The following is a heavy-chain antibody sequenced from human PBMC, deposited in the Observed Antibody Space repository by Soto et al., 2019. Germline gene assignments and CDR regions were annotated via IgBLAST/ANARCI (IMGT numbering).Heavy chain of an antibody. J-gene: IGHJ4*02. V-gene: IGHV1-3*05. D-gene: IGHD3-22*01. CDR1: GYTFTSYA. CDR2: INAGTGNT. Sequence: QVQLVQSGAEEKKPGASVKVSCKASGYTFTSYAMHWVRQAPGQRLEWMGWINAGTGNTKYSQKFQGRVTITRDTSASTAYMELSSLRSEDTAVYYDARGSGYYYWDDYWGQGTLVTVSS. CDR3: ARGSGYYYWDDY.